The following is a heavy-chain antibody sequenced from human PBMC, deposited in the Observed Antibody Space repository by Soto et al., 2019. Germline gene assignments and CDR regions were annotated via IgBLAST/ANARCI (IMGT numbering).Heavy chain of an antibody. CDR2: ISFSGYT. CDR3: VRASSTNWTYFFDY. CDR1: GGSVNSYY. J-gene: IGHJ4*02. D-gene: IGHD2-2*01. Sequence: SETLSLTCTVSGGSVNSYYWSWIRQPPGKALEWVGHISFSGYTNYNPSLQSRVTISVHSSKSQFSLKLSSVTAADTAVYYCVRASSTNWTYFFDYWGQGALVTVSS. V-gene: IGHV4-59*02.